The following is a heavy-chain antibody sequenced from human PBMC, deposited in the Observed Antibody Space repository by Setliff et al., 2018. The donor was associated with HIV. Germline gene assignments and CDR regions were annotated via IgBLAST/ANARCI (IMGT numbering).Heavy chain of an antibody. CDR1: GGSFSDHY. V-gene: IGHV4-34*01. D-gene: IGHD3-3*01. CDR3: ARGGGFWSGQLDY. CDR2: INQSGIS. J-gene: IGHJ4*02. Sequence: SETLSLTCAVYGGSFSDHYWSWIRQPPGKGLEWIGEINQSGISNFNPSLKSRVTMPIDTPKNQFSLKLSSVTAADTAVYFCARGGGFWSGQLDYWGQGTLVTVSS.